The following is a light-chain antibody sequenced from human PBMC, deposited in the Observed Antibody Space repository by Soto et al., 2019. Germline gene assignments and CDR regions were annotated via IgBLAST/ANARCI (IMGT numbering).Light chain of an antibody. J-gene: IGKJ5*01. V-gene: IGKV3-11*01. CDR3: QQRSTSIT. CDR1: QTVSSY. CDR2: DAS. Sequence: IVLTQSTAILSLWPGETAILSCRASQTVSSYLSWYQHKPGQAPRLLIYDASKRAPGIPARFSGSGSGTDFTLTISSLEPEDFAVYYCQQRSTSITFGQGTRLEIE.